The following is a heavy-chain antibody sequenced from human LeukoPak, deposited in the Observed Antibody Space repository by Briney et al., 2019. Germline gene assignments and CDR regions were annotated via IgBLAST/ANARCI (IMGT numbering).Heavy chain of an antibody. D-gene: IGHD6-19*01. CDR2: ISGSGGST. V-gene: IGHV3-23*01. J-gene: IGHJ4*02. CDR1: GFTFSSYA. CDR3: AKDRYSSGCLSY. Sequence: TGGSLRLSCAASGFTFSSYAMSWVRQAPGKGLEWVSAISGSGGSTYYADSVKGRFTISRDNSKNTLYLQMNSLRAEDTAVYYCAKDRYSSGCLSYWGQGTLVTVSS.